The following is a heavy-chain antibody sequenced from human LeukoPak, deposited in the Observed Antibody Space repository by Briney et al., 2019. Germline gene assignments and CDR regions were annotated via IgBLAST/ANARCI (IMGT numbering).Heavy chain of an antibody. CDR2: VYYTGST. CDR1: GGSISSALYH. V-gene: IGHV4-39*01. D-gene: IGHD3/OR15-3a*01. Sequence: PSETLSLTCTVSGGSISSALYHWGWIRQPPGKNLEWLGSVYYTGSTHNNPSLKSRVTISVDTSKNQFSLNLSSVTDADTAVYYCARQEIGLRSFDPWGQGTLVTVSS. CDR3: ARQEIGLRSFDP. J-gene: IGHJ5*02.